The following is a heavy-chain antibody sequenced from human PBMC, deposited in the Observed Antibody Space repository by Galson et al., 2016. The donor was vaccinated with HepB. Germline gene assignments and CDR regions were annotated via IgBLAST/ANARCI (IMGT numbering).Heavy chain of an antibody. J-gene: IGHJ4*02. CDR1: GFTFDDYA. D-gene: IGHD6-19*01. CDR2: ITGTGAFT. V-gene: IGHV3-23*01. CDR3: AKSSYSSAWYPDY. Sequence: SLRLSCAVSGFTFDDYAMSWVRQAPGQGLEWVSSITGTGAFTYYPVSVKGRFTISRDNSKNTVYLQMNSLSAEDTAVYYCAKSSYSSAWYPDYWGQGILVTVSS.